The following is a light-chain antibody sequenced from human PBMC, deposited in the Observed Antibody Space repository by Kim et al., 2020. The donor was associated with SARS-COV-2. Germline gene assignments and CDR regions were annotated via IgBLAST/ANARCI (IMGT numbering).Light chain of an antibody. CDR2: SNN. J-gene: IGLJ2*01. CDR3: AAWDDSRTVL. Sequence: QSVLTQPPSASGTHGQRVTISCSGSISNIGTNTVNWYQQLPGTAPKLLIYSNNQRPSGVPDRFSGSKSGTSASLAISGLQSDDEADYYCAAWDDSRTVLFCGGTQLTVL. V-gene: IGLV1-44*01. CDR1: ISNIGTNT.